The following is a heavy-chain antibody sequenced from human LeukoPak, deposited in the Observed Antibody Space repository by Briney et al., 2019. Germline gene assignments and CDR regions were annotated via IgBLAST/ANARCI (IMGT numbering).Heavy chain of an antibody. J-gene: IGHJ6*03. CDR3: ARLTGTYYYYYMDV. CDR2: AHYSGST. Sequence: SETLSLTCTVSGGSISSSCCSWGWIRQPPGKGLEWIGSAHYSGSTYYNPSLKSRVTISVDTSKNQFSLKLSSVTAADTAVYYCARLTGTYYYYYMDVWGKGTTITVSS. CDR1: GGSISSSCCS. D-gene: IGHD1-7*01. V-gene: IGHV4-39*07.